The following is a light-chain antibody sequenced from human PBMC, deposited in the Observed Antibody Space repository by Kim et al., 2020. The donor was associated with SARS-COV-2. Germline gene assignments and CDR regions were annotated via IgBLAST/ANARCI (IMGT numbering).Light chain of an antibody. V-gene: IGLV2-11*01. CDR1: SSDVGGYGY. J-gene: IGLJ3*02. CDR3: CSYAGSYTWV. CDR2: GVS. Sequence: QSALTQPRSVSGSPGQSVTISCTGTSSDVGGYGYVSWYQQHPGKAPKVVIYGVSKRPSGVPDRFSSSKSGNTASLTISGLQAEDEADYYCCSYAGSYTWVFGGRTQLTVL.